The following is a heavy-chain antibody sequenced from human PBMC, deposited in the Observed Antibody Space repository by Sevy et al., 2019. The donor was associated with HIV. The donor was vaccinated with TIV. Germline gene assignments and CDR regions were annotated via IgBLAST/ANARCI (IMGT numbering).Heavy chain of an antibody. CDR2: INSDGSST. CDR3: ARGGYCSGGSCYARY. V-gene: IGHV3-74*01. J-gene: IGHJ4*02. Sequence: GGSLRLSSAASGFTFSSYWMLWVRQAPGKGLVWVSRINSDGSSTSYADSVKGRFTISRDNAKNTLYLQMNSLRAEDTAVYYCARGGYCSGGSCYARYWGQGTLVTVSS. CDR1: GFTFSSYW. D-gene: IGHD2-15*01.